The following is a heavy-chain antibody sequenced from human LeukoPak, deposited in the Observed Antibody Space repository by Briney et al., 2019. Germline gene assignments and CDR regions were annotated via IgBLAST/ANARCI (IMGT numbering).Heavy chain of an antibody. CDR1: GYTLTDYY. J-gene: IGHJ5*02. Sequence: ASVKVSCKASGYTLTDYYMHWVRQVPGQGLEWMGWISPNSGGTNYAQNFQGRVTMTRDTSVSTAYMELSSLRSDDTAVYYCARSNIATRRGDSWFDPWGQGTLVTVSS. CDR3: ARSNIATRRGDSWFDP. CDR2: ISPNSGGT. D-gene: IGHD6-6*01. V-gene: IGHV1-2*02.